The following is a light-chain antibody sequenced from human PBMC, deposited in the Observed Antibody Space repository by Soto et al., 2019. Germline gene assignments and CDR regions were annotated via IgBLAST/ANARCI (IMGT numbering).Light chain of an antibody. J-gene: IGLJ1*01. CDR1: NSDVGSYNR. CDR2: DVN. Sequence: VLTQPASVSGSPGQSITISCTGTNSDVGSYNRVSWYQQPPGTAPKLIIYDVNNRPSGVSYRFSGSKSGNTASLTISGLQAEDEADYYCNSYTTSETYVFGTGTKVTVL. CDR3: NSYTTSETYV. V-gene: IGLV2-14*01.